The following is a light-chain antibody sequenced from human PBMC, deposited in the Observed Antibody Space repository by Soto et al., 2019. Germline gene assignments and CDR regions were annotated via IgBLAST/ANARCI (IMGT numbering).Light chain of an antibody. CDR1: QSISSW. CDR3: QQYNSYSPT. CDR2: AAS. J-gene: IGKJ1*01. V-gene: IGKV1-5*03. Sequence: DIQMTQSPSTLSASVGDRVTITCRASQSISSWLDWYQQKPGKAPKLLIYAASTLESGVPSRFSGSGSGTEFTLTISSLHPDDFATYYCQQYNSYSPTFGQGTKVDI.